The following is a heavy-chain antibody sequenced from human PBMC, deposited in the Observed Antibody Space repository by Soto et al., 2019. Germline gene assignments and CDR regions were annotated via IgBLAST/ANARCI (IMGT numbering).Heavy chain of an antibody. CDR3: ARTIVAAGGRRYFDL. D-gene: IGHD6-13*01. Sequence: QVQLVESGGGLVKPGGSLRLSCAASGFTFSDYYMSWIRQAPGKGLEWVSYINSSSSYTNYADSVKGRFTTSRDNATNSLYLQMNSLSAEDTAVYYCARTIVAAGGRRYFDLWGRGTLVTVSS. CDR2: INSSSSYT. V-gene: IGHV3-11*05. CDR1: GFTFSDYY. J-gene: IGHJ2*01.